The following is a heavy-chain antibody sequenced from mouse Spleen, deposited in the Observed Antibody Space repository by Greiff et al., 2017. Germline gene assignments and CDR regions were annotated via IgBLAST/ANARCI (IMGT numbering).Heavy chain of an antibody. V-gene: IGHV1-5*01. J-gene: IGHJ3*01. CDR2: IYPGNSDT. Sequence: EVKLMESGTVLARPGASVKMSCKASGYSFTSYWMHWVKQRPGQGLEWIGAIYPGNSDTSYNQKFKGKAKLTAVTSASTAYMELSSLTNEDSAVHYCTREGILRLLAWFAYWGQGTLVTVSA. D-gene: IGHD1-2*01. CDR1: GYSFTSYW. CDR3: TREGILRLLAWFAY.